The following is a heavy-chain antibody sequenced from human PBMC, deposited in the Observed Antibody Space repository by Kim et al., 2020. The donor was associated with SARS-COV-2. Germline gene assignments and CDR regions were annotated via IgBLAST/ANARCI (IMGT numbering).Heavy chain of an antibody. CDR1: GFTFSSYG. V-gene: IGHV3-30*18. D-gene: IGHD6-19*01. J-gene: IGHJ6*02. CDR3: AKEGQWPLDYGMDV. Sequence: GGSLRLSCAASGFTFSSYGMHWVRQAPGKGLEWVAVISYDGSNKYYADSVKGRFTISRDNSKNTLYLQMNSLRAEDTAVYYCAKEGQWPLDYGMDVWGQGTPVTVSS. CDR2: ISYDGSNK.